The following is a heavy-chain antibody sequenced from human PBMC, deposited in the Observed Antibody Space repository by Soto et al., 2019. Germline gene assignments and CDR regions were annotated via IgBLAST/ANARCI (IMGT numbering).Heavy chain of an antibody. CDR1: GGSISSGGYS. D-gene: IGHD2-2*03. CDR3: ARGRVDIVVVPAAVFFDY. CDR2: IYHSGST. Sequence: SETLSLTCAVSGGSISSGGYSWSWIRQPPGKGLEWIGYIYHSGSTYYNPSLKRRVTISVDRSKNQFSLKLSSVTAADTAVYYCARGRVDIVVVPAAVFFDYWGQGTLVTVSS. V-gene: IGHV4-30-2*01. J-gene: IGHJ4*02.